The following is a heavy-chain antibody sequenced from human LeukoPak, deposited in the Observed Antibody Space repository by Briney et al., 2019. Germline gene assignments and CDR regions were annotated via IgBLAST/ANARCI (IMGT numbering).Heavy chain of an antibody. D-gene: IGHD4-17*01. CDR2: IYWNDDK. J-gene: IGHJ3*02. CDR3: AHRRDYGHHDAFDI. Sequence: ESGPTLVNPTPPLTLTCTFSGFSLSTSGVGVGWIRQPPVKALEWLALIYWNDDKRYSPSLKSRLTITKDTSKNQVVLTMTNMDPVDTATYYCAHRRDYGHHDAFDIWGQGTMVTVSS. CDR1: GFSLSTSGVG. V-gene: IGHV2-5*01.